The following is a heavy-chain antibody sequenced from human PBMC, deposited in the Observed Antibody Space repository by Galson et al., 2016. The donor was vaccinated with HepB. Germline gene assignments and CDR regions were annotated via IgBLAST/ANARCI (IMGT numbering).Heavy chain of an antibody. CDR1: GNRFTSNW. Sequence: QSGAEVKKPGDSLKISCKDYGNRFTSNWIGWVRQMPGKGLERMGIIYPGDSDTRYSPSFQGQFTISIDKSISTAYLQWSSLKASDSAMYFCASSTWPHYLQSWGQGTLVTVSS. J-gene: IGHJ4*02. V-gene: IGHV5-51*01. CDR2: IYPGDSDT. CDR3: ASSTWPHYLQS. D-gene: IGHD3-10*02.